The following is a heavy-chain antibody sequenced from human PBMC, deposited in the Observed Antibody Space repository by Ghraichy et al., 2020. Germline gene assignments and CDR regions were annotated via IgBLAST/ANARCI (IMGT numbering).Heavy chain of an antibody. J-gene: IGHJ4*02. CDR2: ISYAGSNK. CDR1: GFSLSTYG. CDR3: ATAGYGDYARGGFDY. Sequence: GGSLRLSCAASGFSLSTYGMHWVRQAPGKGLEWVAVISYAGSNKYYADSVKGRFTISRDNSKNTLYLQMNSLRAEDTAVYYCATAGYGDYARGGFDYWGQGTLVTVSS. V-gene: IGHV3-30*03. D-gene: IGHD4-17*01.